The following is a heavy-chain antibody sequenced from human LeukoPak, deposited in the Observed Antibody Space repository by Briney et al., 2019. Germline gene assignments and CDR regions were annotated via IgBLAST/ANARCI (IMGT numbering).Heavy chain of an antibody. V-gene: IGHV4-30-2*01. J-gene: IGHJ4*02. Sequence: PSETLSLTCTVSGGSISSGGYYWSWIRQPPGKGLEWIGYIYHSGSSYYNPSLKSRVTISVDRSKNQFSLKLSSVTAADTAVYYCARSREWLLLVYWGQRTLVTVSS. D-gene: IGHD3-3*01. CDR2: IYHSGSS. CDR3: ARSREWLLLVY. CDR1: GGSISSGGYY.